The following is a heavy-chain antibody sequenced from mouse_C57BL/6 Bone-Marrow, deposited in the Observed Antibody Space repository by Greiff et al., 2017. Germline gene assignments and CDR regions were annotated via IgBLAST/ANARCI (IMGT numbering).Heavy chain of an antibody. CDR1: GYTFTSYW. CDR3: ARSVWD. Sequence: QVHVKQPGAELVKPGASVKLSCKASGYTFTSYWMHWVKQRPGQGLEWIGMIHPNSGSTNYNEKFKSKATLTVDTSSSPAYMQLSSLTSEDSAVYYCARSVWDWGQGTTLTVSS. V-gene: IGHV1-64*01. J-gene: IGHJ2*01. CDR2: IHPNSGST.